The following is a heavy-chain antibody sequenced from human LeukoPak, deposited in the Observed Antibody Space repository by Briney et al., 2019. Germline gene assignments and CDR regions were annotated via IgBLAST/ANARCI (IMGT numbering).Heavy chain of an antibody. D-gene: IGHD2-2*01. J-gene: IGHJ3*02. CDR2: IYTSGST. CDR1: GGSISSYY. Sequence: PSQTLSLTCTVSGGSISSYYWSWIRQPAGKGLEWIGRIYTSGSTNYNPSLKSRVTMSVDTSKNQFSLKLSSVTAADTAVYYCAREGVVPAAINSDAFDIWGQGTMVTVSS. V-gene: IGHV4-4*07. CDR3: AREGVVPAAINSDAFDI.